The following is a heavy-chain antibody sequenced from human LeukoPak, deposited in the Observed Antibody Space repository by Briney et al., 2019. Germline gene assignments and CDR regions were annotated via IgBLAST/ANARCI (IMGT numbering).Heavy chain of an antibody. CDR3: ARQIDGYNPLYDY. J-gene: IGHJ4*02. D-gene: IGHD5-24*01. Sequence: PSETLSLTCAVYGGSFSGYYWSWIRQPPGKGLEWIGEINHSGSTNYNPSLKSRVTISVDTSKNQFSLKLSSVTAADTAVYYCARQIDGYNPLYDYWGQGTLVTVSS. CDR1: GGSFSGYY. CDR2: INHSGST. V-gene: IGHV4-34*01.